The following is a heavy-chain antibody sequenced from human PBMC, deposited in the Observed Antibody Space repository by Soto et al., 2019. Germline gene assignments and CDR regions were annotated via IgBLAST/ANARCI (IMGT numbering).Heavy chain of an antibody. Sequence: PGGSLRLSCAASGFTFSSYAMSWVRQAPGKGLEWVSAISGSGGSTYYADSVKGRFTISRDNSKNTLYLQMNSLRAEDTAVYYCAKDPQRLVLFLPNFDYWGQGTLVTVSS. CDR3: AKDPQRLVLFLPNFDY. D-gene: IGHD6-13*01. CDR2: ISGSGGST. J-gene: IGHJ4*02. CDR1: GFTFSSYA. V-gene: IGHV3-23*01.